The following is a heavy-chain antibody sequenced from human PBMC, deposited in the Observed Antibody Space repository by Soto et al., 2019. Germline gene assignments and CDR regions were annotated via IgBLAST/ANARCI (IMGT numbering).Heavy chain of an antibody. V-gene: IGHV1-18*01. CDR3: ARDNYYDSSGYYYS. CDR1: GYTFTSYG. J-gene: IGHJ4*02. Sequence: VASVKVSCKASGYTFTSYGISWVRQAPGQGLEWMGWISAYNGNTNYAQKLQGRVTMTTDTSTSTAYMELRSLRSDDTAVYYCARDNYYDSSGYYYSWRQGTLVTVS. CDR2: ISAYNGNT. D-gene: IGHD3-22*01.